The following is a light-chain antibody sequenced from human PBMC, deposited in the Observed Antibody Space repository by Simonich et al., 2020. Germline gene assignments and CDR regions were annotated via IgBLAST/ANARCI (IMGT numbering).Light chain of an antibody. V-gene: IGKV3-11*01. Sequence: EIVLTQSPATLSLSPGERSTLSCSASQSVSSYLAWYQKKPGQAPRLLIYDASNRATGIPARFSGSGSGTDFTLTISSREPEDFAVYYCQQRSNWWTFGQGTKVEIK. CDR2: DAS. J-gene: IGKJ1*01. CDR3: QQRSNWWT. CDR1: QSVSSY.